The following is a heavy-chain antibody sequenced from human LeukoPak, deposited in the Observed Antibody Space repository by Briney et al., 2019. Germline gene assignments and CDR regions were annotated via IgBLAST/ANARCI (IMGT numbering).Heavy chain of an antibody. Sequence: RGSLRLSCVAPGLTLSNYWMSWVRQAPGKGLEWVATIKPDGSEKYYVDSVKGRFTISRDNAKRSLYLQMDSLRAEDTAVYYCARDASAYYWGQGTLVTVSS. D-gene: IGHD3-3*01. CDR2: IKPDGSEK. V-gene: IGHV3-7*01. CDR1: GLTLSNYW. CDR3: ARDASAYY. J-gene: IGHJ4*02.